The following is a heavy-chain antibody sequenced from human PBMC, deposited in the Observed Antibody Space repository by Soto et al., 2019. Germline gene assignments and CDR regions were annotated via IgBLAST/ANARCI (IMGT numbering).Heavy chain of an antibody. CDR1: GGCISSYY. D-gene: IGHD3-10*01. CDR3: ARQSELSMVRGVIARIFDY. V-gene: IGHV4-59*08. CDR2: IYYSGST. Sequence: ESPSLTCTVSGGCISSYYWSWIRPPPGKGLEWIGYIYYSGSTNYNPSLKSRVTISVDTSKNQFSLKLSSVTAADTAVYYCARQSELSMVRGVIARIFDYWGQGTLVTVSS. J-gene: IGHJ4*02.